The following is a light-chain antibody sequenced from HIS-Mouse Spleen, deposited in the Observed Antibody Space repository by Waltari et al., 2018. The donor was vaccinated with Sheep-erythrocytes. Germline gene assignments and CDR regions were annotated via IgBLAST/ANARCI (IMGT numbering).Light chain of an antibody. J-gene: IGKJ4*01. CDR3: QQYNSYSPLT. Sequence: IQMTQSPSTLSASVGDRFIIPCRASQSISSWLAWYQQKPGKAPKLLIYKASSLESGVPSRFSGSGSGTEFTLTISSLQPDDFATYYCQQYNSYSPLTFGGGTKVEIK. V-gene: IGKV1-5*03. CDR2: KAS. CDR1: QSISSW.